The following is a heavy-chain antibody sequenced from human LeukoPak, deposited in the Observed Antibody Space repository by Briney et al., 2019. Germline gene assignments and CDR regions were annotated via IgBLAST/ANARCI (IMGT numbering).Heavy chain of an antibody. D-gene: IGHD1-26*01. CDR2: IRDKPDGGTT. V-gene: IGHV3-15*01. CDR1: GFTFSNAW. J-gene: IGHJ4*02. CDR3: TTDPEYSGSYLHDY. Sequence: GGSLRLSCAASGFTFSNAWMSWVRQAPGKGLEWVGLIRDKPDGGTTDYAAPVKGRFTISRDDSKNTLYLQMNSLKTEDTAVYYCTTDPEYSGSYLHDYWGQGTLVTVSS.